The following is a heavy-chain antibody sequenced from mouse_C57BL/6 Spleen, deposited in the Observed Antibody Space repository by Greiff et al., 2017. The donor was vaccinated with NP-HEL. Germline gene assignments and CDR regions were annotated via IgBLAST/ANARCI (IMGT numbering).Heavy chain of an antibody. J-gene: IGHJ2*01. CDR2: IYPGDGDT. CDR3: ASRQPLDY. CDR1: GYAFSSSW. D-gene: IGHD3-2*01. Sequence: VKLQESGPELVKPGASVKISCKASGYAFSSSWMNWVKQRPGKGLEWIGRIYPGDGDTNYNGKFKGKATLTADKSSSTAYMQLSSLTSEDSAVYFCASRQPLDYWGQGTTLTVSS. V-gene: IGHV1-82*01.